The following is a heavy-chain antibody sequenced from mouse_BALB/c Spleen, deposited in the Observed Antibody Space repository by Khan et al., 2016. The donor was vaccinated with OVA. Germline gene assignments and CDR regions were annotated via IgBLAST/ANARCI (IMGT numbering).Heavy chain of an antibody. V-gene: IGHV1-7*01. J-gene: IGHJ2*01. Sequence: VQLQQSGAELAKPGASVKMSCKASGYTFTSYWMHWIKQRPGQGLEWIGCINPTSGYTDYNQKFKDKATLTADKSSSTAYMQLSSLTSDDSAVYYCARDRIDYWGQGTALTVSS. CDR2: INPTSGYT. CDR3: ARDRIDY. CDR1: GYTFTSYW.